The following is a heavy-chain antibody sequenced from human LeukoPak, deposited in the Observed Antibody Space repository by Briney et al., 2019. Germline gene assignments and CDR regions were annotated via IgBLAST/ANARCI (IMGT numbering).Heavy chain of an antibody. V-gene: IGHV4-30-2*01. J-gene: IGHJ4*02. CDR3: ASDGNDRGAFYY. CDR1: GGSFSSGGFS. Sequence: SQTLSLTCAVSGGSFSSGGFSWSWIRPPPGKGLEWIGYIYHSGSTYSNPSLNSRVTISVDRSKNQFSLKLSSVDAADTAVYYCASDGNDRGAFYYWGQGTLVTVSS. D-gene: IGHD4-23*01. CDR2: IYHSGST.